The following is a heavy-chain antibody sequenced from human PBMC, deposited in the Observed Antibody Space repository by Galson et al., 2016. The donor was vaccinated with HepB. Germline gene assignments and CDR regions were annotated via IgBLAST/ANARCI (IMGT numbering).Heavy chain of an antibody. V-gene: IGHV1-8*01. J-gene: IGHJ4*02. CDR1: GYTFTNYD. CDR2: MKPSSANT. Sequence: SVKVSCKASGYTFTNYDITWVRQAPGQGLEWMGWMKPSSANTGYAQKFRGRVTMTRDTSISTAFMELSSLTSEDTAIYYCARGIRNLLYSDYWAQGTLVTVSS. D-gene: IGHD1-14*01. CDR3: ARGIRNLLYSDY.